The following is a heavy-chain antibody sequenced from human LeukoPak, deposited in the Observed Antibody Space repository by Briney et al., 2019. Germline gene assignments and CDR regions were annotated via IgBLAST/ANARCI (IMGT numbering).Heavy chain of an antibody. D-gene: IGHD3-10*01. CDR1: GGSISVYC. CDR2: IYDSGST. Sequence: SETLSLTCTVSGGSISVYCWSWIRQPPGKGLEWIGYIYDSGSTNYSPSLKSRVTISVDTSMNRFSLKLSSVTAADTAAYYCARHRFGEIFSFDCWGQGTLVTVSS. CDR3: ARHRFGEIFSFDC. V-gene: IGHV4-59*08. J-gene: IGHJ4*02.